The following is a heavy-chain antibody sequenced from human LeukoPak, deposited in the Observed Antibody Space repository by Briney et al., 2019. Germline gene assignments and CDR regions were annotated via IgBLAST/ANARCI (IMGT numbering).Heavy chain of an antibody. J-gene: IGHJ4*02. CDR1: GFTFSSYA. Sequence: GRSLRLSCAASGFTFSSYAMHWVRQAPGKGLEWVAVISYDGSNKYYADSVKGRFTISRDNSQNTLYLETNSLRVEDTAMFHCASAYCSSTACSPLAYWGQGILVTVSS. D-gene: IGHD2-2*01. CDR3: ASAYCSSTACSPLAY. CDR2: ISYDGSNK. V-gene: IGHV3-30-3*01.